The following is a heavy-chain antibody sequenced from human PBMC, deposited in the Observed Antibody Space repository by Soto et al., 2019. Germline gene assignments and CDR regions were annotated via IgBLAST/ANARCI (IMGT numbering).Heavy chain of an antibody. V-gene: IGHV3-49*03. CDR1: GFTFGDYA. CDR3: TRAAREGSGSHTAPFDY. Sequence: QLGGSLRLSCTASGFTFGDYAMSWFRQAPGKGLEWVGFIRSKAYGGTTEYAASVKGRFTISRDDSKSIAYLQMNSLKTEDTAVYYCTRAAREGSGSHTAPFDYWGQGTLVTVSS. CDR2: IRSKAYGGTT. J-gene: IGHJ4*02. D-gene: IGHD3-10*01.